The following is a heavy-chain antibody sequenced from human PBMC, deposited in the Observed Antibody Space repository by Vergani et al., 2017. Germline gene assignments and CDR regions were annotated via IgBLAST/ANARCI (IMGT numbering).Heavy chain of an antibody. V-gene: IGHV3-74*03. Sequence: EVQLVESGGGSVQSGGSLRLSCVASGFSFNTYWMHWVRQVPGKGLMWVARIDEYGNRATYGDFETGRFTISRDISKNTLYLEMNSLSAEDTALYHCVKDHPVFDEWGRGTLVSVS. J-gene: IGHJ4*02. CDR1: GFSFNTYW. CDR3: VKDHPVFDE. CDR2: IDEYGNRA.